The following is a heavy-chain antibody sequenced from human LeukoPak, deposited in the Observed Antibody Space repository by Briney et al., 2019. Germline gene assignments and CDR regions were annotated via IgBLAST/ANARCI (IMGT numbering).Heavy chain of an antibody. CDR1: GYTFTGYY. D-gene: IGHD2-21*02. Sequence: ASVKVSCKASGYTFTGYYMHWVRQAPGQGLEWMGWINPNSGSTNYAQKFQGWVTMTRDTSISTAYMELSRLRSDDTAVYCCARSALHCGGDCYFDYWGQGTLVTVSS. V-gene: IGHV1-2*04. J-gene: IGHJ4*02. CDR3: ARSALHCGGDCYFDY. CDR2: INPNSGST.